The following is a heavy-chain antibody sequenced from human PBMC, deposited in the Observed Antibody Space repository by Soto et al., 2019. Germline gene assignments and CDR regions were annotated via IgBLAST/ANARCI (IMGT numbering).Heavy chain of an antibody. Sequence: QVQLVQSGAEVKKPGASVKVSCTASGYTFTGYYIHWLRQAPGQGLEWVGWINPDSGVTNYAQRFQGRVTMTRDASISTAYMELSRLASDDTAVYFCAPVSITGTAGFHFWGQGTLVTVSS. CDR1: GYTFTGYY. V-gene: IGHV1-2*02. CDR3: APVSITGTAGFHF. CDR2: INPDSGVT. D-gene: IGHD1-7*01. J-gene: IGHJ4*02.